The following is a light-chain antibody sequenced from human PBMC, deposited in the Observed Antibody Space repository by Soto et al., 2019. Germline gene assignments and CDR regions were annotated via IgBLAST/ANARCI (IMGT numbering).Light chain of an antibody. CDR3: QSFDSSLNERV. V-gene: IGLV1-40*01. J-gene: IGLJ3*02. CDR2: DNT. Sequence: QSVLTQPPSVSGAPGQRVTISCTGSSSNIGAEYDVHWYQQLPGTAPKLLIYDNTNRPSGVPDRFSGSKSGTSASLAITGLQAEDEADYYCQSFDSSLNERVFGGGTKVTVL. CDR1: SSNIGAEYD.